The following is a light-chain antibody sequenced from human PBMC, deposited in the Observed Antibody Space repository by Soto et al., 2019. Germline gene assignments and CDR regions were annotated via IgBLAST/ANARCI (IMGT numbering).Light chain of an antibody. V-gene: IGKV4-1*01. CDR2: WAS. CDR1: QSLFYNSDNKNY. J-gene: IGKJ1*01. Sequence: DIVMTQSPDSLPVSVGERATINCKSSQSLFYNSDNKNYLAWYQQKHGQPPKLLISWASTRVSGVPDRFSGSGSETDFTLTVSRPQAEDVAVYYGQQYCVSQAFGQGITVEI. CDR3: QQYCVSQA.